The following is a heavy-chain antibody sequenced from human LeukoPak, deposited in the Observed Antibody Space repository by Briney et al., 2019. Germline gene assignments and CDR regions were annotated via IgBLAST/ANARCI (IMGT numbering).Heavy chain of an antibody. V-gene: IGHV4-61*05. CDR1: GGSISSSSYY. CDR3: ARFPAFDY. Sequence: SETLSLTCTVSGGSISSSSYYWSWIRQPPGKGLEWIGYIYYSGSTNYNPSLKSRVTISVDTSKNQFSLKLSSVTAADTAVYYCARFPAFDYWGQGTLVTVSS. J-gene: IGHJ4*02. CDR2: IYYSGST.